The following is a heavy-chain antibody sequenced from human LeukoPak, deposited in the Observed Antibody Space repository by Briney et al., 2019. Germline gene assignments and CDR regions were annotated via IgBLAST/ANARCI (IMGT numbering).Heavy chain of an antibody. V-gene: IGHV4-39*07. CDR3: ARGDDSYYFDY. Sequence: PSETLSLTCTVSGGSISSRDYYWGWIRQSPRKGLEVIAIIFYSGNTYYNPSLRSRVIMSVDTSKNQFSLKLSSVTAADTAVYYCARGDDSYYFDYWGQGTLVTVSS. D-gene: IGHD2-21*01. J-gene: IGHJ4*02. CDR1: GGSISSRDYY. CDR2: IFYSGNT.